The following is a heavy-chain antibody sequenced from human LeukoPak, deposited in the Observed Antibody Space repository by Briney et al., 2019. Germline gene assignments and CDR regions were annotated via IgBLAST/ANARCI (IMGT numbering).Heavy chain of an antibody. D-gene: IGHD7-27*01. CDR1: GGSLSDFY. J-gene: IGHJ4*02. Sequence: SETLSLTCAVYGGSLSDFYWSWIRQSPGKGLEWIGEINQSGTTTHNPSLKSRVTISVDTSKNQFSLKLTSLTAADTAVYFCARGFHWGGYYFDYWGQGTLVTVSS. CDR3: ARGFHWGGYYFDY. V-gene: IGHV4-34*01. CDR2: INQSGTT.